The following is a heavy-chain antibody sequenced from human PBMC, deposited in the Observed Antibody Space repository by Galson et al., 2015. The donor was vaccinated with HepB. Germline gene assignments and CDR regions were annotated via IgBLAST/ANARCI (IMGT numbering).Heavy chain of an antibody. CDR3: ASVSRNYFYHGMDV. V-gene: IGHV3-53*01. CDR1: GFIVSSSY. D-gene: IGHD3-10*01. J-gene: IGHJ6*02. Sequence: SLRLSCAASGFIVSSSYMSWVRQAPGKGLEWVSLIYSGGSTYFADSVQGRFTISRDSSKNTLYLQMNSLRAEDTAMYYCASVSRNYFYHGMDVGGRGTTVTVSS. CDR2: IYSGGST.